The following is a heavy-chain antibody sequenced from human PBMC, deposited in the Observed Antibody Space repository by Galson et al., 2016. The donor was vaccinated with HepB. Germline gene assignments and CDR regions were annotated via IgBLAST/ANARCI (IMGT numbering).Heavy chain of an antibody. D-gene: IGHD3-16*01. Sequence: SVKVSCKASGYTFTSYAMNWVRQAPGQGLGWMGWINTNTGNPTYAQGFTGRFVFSLDTSVSTAYLQISSLKAEDTAVYYCARPIHLGGYYYYGMDVWGQGTTVTVSS. CDR2: INTNTGNP. V-gene: IGHV7-4-1*02. CDR3: ARPIHLGGYYYYGMDV. J-gene: IGHJ6*02. CDR1: GYTFTSYA.